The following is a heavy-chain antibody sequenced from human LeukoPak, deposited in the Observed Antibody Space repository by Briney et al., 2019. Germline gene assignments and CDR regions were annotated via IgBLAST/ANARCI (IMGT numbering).Heavy chain of an antibody. Sequence: SETLSLTCAVYGGSFSGYYWSWIRQPPGKGLEWIGEINHSGSTNYNPSLKRRVTISVDTSKNQFSLKLSSVTAADTAVYYCARGPFYDSSGYYYRPFDYWGQGTLVTVSS. V-gene: IGHV4-34*01. CDR3: ARGPFYDSSGYYYRPFDY. J-gene: IGHJ4*02. D-gene: IGHD3-22*01. CDR2: INHSGST. CDR1: GGSFSGYY.